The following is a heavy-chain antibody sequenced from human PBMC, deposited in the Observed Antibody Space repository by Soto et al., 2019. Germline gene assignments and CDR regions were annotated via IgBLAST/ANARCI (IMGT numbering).Heavy chain of an antibody. CDR1: GGTFSGYA. V-gene: IGHV1-69*01. Sequence: QAHLMQSGAEVKKPGSSVKVSCKASGGTFSGYAISWVRQRPRRGLEWMGGIIPIFGITTYAEKFQGRITLAADESTGTAFMDLRSLISEDTAVYYCARDPRSITGTTSSEDFQFWGPGTLVSVSS. CDR2: IIPIFGIT. J-gene: IGHJ1*01. CDR3: ARDPRSITGTTSSEDFQF. D-gene: IGHD1-20*01.